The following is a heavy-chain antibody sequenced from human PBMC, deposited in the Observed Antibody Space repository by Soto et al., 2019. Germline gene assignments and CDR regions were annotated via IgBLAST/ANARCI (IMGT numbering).Heavy chain of an antibody. CDR1: GFTFSSYA. CDR2: ISGSGGST. Sequence: EVQLLESGGGLVQPGGSLRLSCAASGFTFSSYAMSWVRQAPGKGLEWVSAISGSGGSTYYADSVKGRFTISRDNSKNTLYLQMTSLGAEDTAVYSCATDSFGPVGCGGHKSYCDPWGRGTLVTVSS. CDR3: ATDSFGPVGCGGHKSYCDP. D-gene: IGHD1-26*01. V-gene: IGHV3-23*01. J-gene: IGHJ2*01.